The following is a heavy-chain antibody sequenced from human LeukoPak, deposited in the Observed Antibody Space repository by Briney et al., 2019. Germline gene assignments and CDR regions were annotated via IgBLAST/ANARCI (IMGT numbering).Heavy chain of an antibody. Sequence: GGTLRLSCAASGFTFSSYGMSWVRQAPGKGLEWVSAISGRGGSTYYADSEKGRFTISRDNAKNSLFLQMNSLRAEDTAVYYCARVLRYCSGGNCYSGGLGYMDVWGKGTTVTISS. D-gene: IGHD2-15*01. J-gene: IGHJ6*03. V-gene: IGHV3-23*01. CDR3: ARVLRYCSGGNCYSGGLGYMDV. CDR1: GFTFSSYG. CDR2: ISGRGGST.